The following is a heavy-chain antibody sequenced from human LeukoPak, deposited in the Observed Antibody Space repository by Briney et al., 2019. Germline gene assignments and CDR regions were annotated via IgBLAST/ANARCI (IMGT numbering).Heavy chain of an antibody. V-gene: IGHV3-48*04. Sequence: GGSLRLSCAASGFTFSTYSMNWVRQAPGKGLEWVSYISYGSDAIYYAGSVKGRFTISRDNAKTSLYLQMNSLRAEDTAVYYCAREGGTYDYGMDVWGQGTTVTVSS. CDR2: ISYGSDAI. J-gene: IGHJ6*02. CDR3: AREGGTYDYGMDV. D-gene: IGHD3-16*01. CDR1: GFTFSTYS.